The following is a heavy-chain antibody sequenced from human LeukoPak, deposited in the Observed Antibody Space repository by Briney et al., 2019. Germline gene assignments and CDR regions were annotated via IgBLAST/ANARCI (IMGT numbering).Heavy chain of an antibody. Sequence: QPGGSLRLSCEASGFTFNTYWMHWVRQAPGKGLVWVCRINSDGSSTSCADSVKGRFTISRDNSKNTLYLQMNSLRAEDTAVYYCARDSITMVRGVIPPFDYWGQGTLVTVSS. CDR3: ARDSITMVRGVIPPFDY. J-gene: IGHJ4*02. V-gene: IGHV3-74*01. CDR1: GFTFNTYW. D-gene: IGHD3-10*01. CDR2: INSDGSST.